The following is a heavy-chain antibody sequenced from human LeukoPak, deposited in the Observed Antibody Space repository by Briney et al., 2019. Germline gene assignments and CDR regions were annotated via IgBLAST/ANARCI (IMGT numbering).Heavy chain of an antibody. CDR2: INHSGST. CDR3: ARGPIGYCSSTSCYKPRSWFDP. V-gene: IGHV4-34*01. Sequence: SETLSLTCAVYGGSFSGYYWSWIRQPPGKGLEWIGEINHSGSTNYNPSLKSRVTISVDTSKNQFSLKLSSVTAADTAVYYCARGPIGYCSSTSCYKPRSWFDPWGQGTLVTVSS. CDR1: GGSFSGYY. J-gene: IGHJ5*02. D-gene: IGHD2-2*02.